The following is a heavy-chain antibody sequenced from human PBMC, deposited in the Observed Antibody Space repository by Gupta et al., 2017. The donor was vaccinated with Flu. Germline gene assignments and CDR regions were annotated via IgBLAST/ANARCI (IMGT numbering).Heavy chain of an antibody. V-gene: IGHV3-21*01. Sequence: EVQLVVSGGGLVKPGGPLRLSCAASGFTFGSSSMHWVRKSPGKGLEWVSSISSSNTSRYYADARKGRGTSARDNAENALDLQMNSRRAEDTAVSDCARGGWAEPEHYYFSAVDVSGPGPPVPVSS. D-gene: IGHD3-3*01. CDR3: ARGGWAEPEHYYFSAVDV. CDR1: GFTFGSSS. J-gene: IGHJ6*02. CDR2: ISSSNTSR.